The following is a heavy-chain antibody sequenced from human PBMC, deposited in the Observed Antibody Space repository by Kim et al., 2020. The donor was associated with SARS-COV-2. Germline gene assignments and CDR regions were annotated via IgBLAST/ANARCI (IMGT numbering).Heavy chain of an antibody. V-gene: IGHV4-59*01. D-gene: IGHD6-13*01. Sequence: SETLSLTCTVSGGSISSYYWSWIRQPPGKGLEWIGYIYYSGSTNYNPSLKSRVTISVDTSKNQFSLKLSSVTAADTAVYYCARDGWAAADSYYYYGMDVWGQGTTVTVSS. J-gene: IGHJ6*02. CDR2: IYYSGST. CDR1: GGSISSYY. CDR3: ARDGWAAADSYYYYGMDV.